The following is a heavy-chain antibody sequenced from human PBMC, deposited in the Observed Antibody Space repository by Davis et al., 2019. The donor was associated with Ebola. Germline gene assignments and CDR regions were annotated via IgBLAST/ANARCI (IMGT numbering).Heavy chain of an antibody. CDR1: GFTFSDYY. J-gene: IGHJ6*02. CDR2: ISSSGSTI. V-gene: IGHV3-11*01. Sequence: GESLKISCAASGFTFSDYYMSWIRRAPGKGLEWVSYISSSGSTIYYADSVKGRFTISRDNAKNSLYLQMNSLRAEDTAVYYCARGERRYYPHYGMDVWGQGTTVTVSS. D-gene: IGHD1-26*01. CDR3: ARGERRYYPHYGMDV.